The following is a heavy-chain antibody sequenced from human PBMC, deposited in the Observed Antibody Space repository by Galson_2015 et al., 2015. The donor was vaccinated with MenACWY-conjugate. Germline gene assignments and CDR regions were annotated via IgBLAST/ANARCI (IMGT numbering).Heavy chain of an antibody. CDR1: GFTFRSYN. CDR2: ISSYSTYI. Sequence: SLRLSCAASGFTFRSYNMHWVRQAPGKGLQWVPSISSYSTYIYYEDSVKGRFTISRDNANNSLYLELNTLRAEDTAVYFCARENPTWKFDLWGQGTPVTVSS. D-gene: IGHD1-1*01. V-gene: IGHV3-21*01. J-gene: IGHJ5*02. CDR3: ARENPTWKFDL.